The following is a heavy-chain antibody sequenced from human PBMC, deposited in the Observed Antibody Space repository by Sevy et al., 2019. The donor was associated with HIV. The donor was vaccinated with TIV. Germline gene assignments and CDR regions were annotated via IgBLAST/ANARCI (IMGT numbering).Heavy chain of an antibody. CDR1: GFALSNYYA. Sequence: GESLKISCAASGFALSNYYAMHWVRRAPGKGLEWVALISYDGSDKYYADSVKGRFTISRDNFKNTLYLQMNSLTTEDTAVYYCARPRANYVDHYFFYAMDVWGQGTTVTVSS. D-gene: IGHD4-17*01. V-gene: IGHV3-30-3*01. J-gene: IGHJ6*02. CDR3: ARPRANYVDHYFFYAMDV. CDR2: ISYDGSDK.